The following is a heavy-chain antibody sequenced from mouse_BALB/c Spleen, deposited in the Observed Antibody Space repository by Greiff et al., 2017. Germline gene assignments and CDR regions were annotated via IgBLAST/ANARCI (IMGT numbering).Heavy chain of an antibody. Sequence: EVKLQESGPGLVKPSQSLSLTCTVTGYSITSDYAWNWIRQFPGNKLEWMGYISYSGSTSYNPSLKSRISITRDTSKNQFFLQLNSVTTEDTATYYCARGGQLGLSWFAYWGQGTLVTVSA. CDR2: ISYSGST. CDR3: ARGGQLGLSWFAY. D-gene: IGHD3-2*01. V-gene: IGHV3-2*02. J-gene: IGHJ3*01. CDR1: GYSITSDYA.